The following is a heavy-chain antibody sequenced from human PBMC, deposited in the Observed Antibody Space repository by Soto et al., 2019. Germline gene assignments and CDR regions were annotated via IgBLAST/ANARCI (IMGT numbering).Heavy chain of an antibody. Sequence: ASVKVSCKASGGTFSSYAISWVRQAPGQGLEWMGGIIPIFGTANYAQKFQGRVTITADESTSTAYMELSSLRSEDTAVYYCASLNISRRLWHIFDYWGQGTLVTVSS. J-gene: IGHJ4*02. CDR3: ASLNISRRLWHIFDY. CDR1: GGTFSSYA. V-gene: IGHV1-69*13. D-gene: IGHD6-13*01. CDR2: IIPIFGTA.